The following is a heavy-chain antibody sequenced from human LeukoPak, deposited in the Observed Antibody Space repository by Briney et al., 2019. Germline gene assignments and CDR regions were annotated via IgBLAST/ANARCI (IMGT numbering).Heavy chain of an antibody. CDR1: GGFISSYY. Sequence: SETLSPTCTVSGGFISSYYWSWIRQPPGKGLEWIGYIYYSGSTNYNPSLKSRVTISVDTSKNQFSLKLSSVTAADTAVYYCAREAARLFDYWGQGTLVAVSS. CDR3: AREAARLFDY. V-gene: IGHV4-59*12. CDR2: IYYSGST. J-gene: IGHJ4*02. D-gene: IGHD6-6*01.